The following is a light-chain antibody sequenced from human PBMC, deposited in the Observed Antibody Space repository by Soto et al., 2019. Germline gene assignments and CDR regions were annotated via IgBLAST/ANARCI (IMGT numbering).Light chain of an antibody. Sequence: QSVLTQPPSASGSPGQSVIISCTGTSSDVGGYNYVSWYQQHPGKAPKLMIYEVSKRPSGVPDRFSGSKSGNPASLTVSGLQAEDEADYYCSSYAGSNNLVFGGGTTLAVL. V-gene: IGLV2-8*01. CDR1: SSDVGGYNY. CDR3: SSYAGSNNLV. J-gene: IGLJ2*01. CDR2: EVS.